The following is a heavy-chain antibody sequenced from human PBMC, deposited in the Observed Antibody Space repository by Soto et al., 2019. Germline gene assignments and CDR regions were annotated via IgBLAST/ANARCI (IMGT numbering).Heavy chain of an antibody. Sequence: EVQLLESGGGLVQPGGSLRLSCAASGFTFSSYAMSWVRQAPGKGLEWVSAISGSGGSTYYADSVKGRFTISRDNSKNTLYLQLNSLRAEDTAVYYCAKDRVVVTYYFDYWGQGTLVTVSS. CDR2: ISGSGGST. V-gene: IGHV3-23*01. CDR3: AKDRVVVTYYFDY. J-gene: IGHJ4*02. CDR1: GFTFSSYA. D-gene: IGHD2-21*02.